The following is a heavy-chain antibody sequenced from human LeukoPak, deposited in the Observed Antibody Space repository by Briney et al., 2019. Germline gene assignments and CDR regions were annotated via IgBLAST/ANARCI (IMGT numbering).Heavy chain of an antibody. Sequence: AGGALRLSCAASGFTFSSYAMSWVRQAPGKGLEWVSAISGSGGSTYYADSVKGRFTISRDNSKNTLYLQMNSLRAEDTAVYYCAKDGGFAYHILTGYYYFDYRGQGTLVTVSS. CDR2: ISGSGGST. D-gene: IGHD3-9*01. V-gene: IGHV3-23*01. CDR1: GFTFSSYA. J-gene: IGHJ4*02. CDR3: AKDGGFAYHILTGYYYFDY.